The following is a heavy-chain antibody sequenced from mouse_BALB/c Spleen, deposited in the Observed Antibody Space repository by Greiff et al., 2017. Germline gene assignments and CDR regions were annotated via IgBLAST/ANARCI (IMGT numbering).Heavy chain of an antibody. Sequence: VKLMESGAELARPGASVKLSCKASGYTFTDYYINWVKQRTGQGLEWIGEIYPGSGNTYYNEKFKGKATLTADKSSSTAYMQLSSLTSEDSAVYFCARRKDGFYAMDYWGQGTSVTVSS. CDR1: GYTFTDYY. CDR3: ARRKDGFYAMDY. V-gene: IGHV1-77*01. J-gene: IGHJ4*01. D-gene: IGHD2-3*01. CDR2: IYPGSGNT.